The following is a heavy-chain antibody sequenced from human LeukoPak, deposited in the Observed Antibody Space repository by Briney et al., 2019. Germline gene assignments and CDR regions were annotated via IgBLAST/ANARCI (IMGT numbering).Heavy chain of an antibody. CDR1: GFTFSSYG. V-gene: IGHV3-30*18. CDR2: ISYDGSTK. D-gene: IGHD3-22*01. Sequence: PGGSLRLSCAASGFTFSSYGMHWVRQAPGKGLEWVAVISYDGSTKYYADSVKGRFTISRDNSKNTLHLQKNSLRAEDTAVYYCAKDRGYSNYGMDVWGQGTTVTVSS. CDR3: AKDRGYSNYGMDV. J-gene: IGHJ6*02.